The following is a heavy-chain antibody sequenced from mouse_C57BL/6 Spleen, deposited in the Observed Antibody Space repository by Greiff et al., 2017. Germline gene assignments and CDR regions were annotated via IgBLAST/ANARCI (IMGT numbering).Heavy chain of an antibody. J-gene: IGHJ1*03. D-gene: IGHD1-1*01. Sequence: VQLQQSGPELVKPGASVKISCKASGYSFTGYYMYWVKQSPEKSLEWIGEINPSTGGTTYTQKFKSKATLTVDKASSTAYMQLKSLTSEDSAVYYCASHYYGRGYFDVWGTGTTVTVAS. V-gene: IGHV1-42*01. CDR3: ASHYYGRGYFDV. CDR1: GYSFTGYY. CDR2: INPSTGGT.